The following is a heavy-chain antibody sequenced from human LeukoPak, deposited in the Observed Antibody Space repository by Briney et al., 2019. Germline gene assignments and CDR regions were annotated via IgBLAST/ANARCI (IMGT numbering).Heavy chain of an antibody. CDR2: ISYDGGKK. D-gene: IGHD3-10*01. CDR1: GFTFSSHD. J-gene: IGHJ6*03. V-gene: IGHV3-30*18. Sequence: GGSLRLSCAASGFTFSSHDMHRVRQAPGKGLEWVAFISYDGGKKDYADSVKGRFTISRDNSRNTLYLQMNSLRAEDTAVYYCAKDRRDMVRGINIVRQYNYYYYMDVWGKGTTVTISS. CDR3: AKDRRDMVRGINIVRQYNYYYYMDV.